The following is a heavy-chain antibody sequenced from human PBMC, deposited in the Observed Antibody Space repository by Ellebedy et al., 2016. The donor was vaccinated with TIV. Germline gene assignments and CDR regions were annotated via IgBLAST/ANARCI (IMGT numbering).Heavy chain of an antibody. D-gene: IGHD6-13*01. J-gene: IGHJ4*02. CDR1: GFTFDDYA. CDR3: AKDWGPPPYSRDFDY. CDR2: ISWNSGSI. V-gene: IGHV3-9*01. Sequence: SLKISXAASGFTFDDYAMHWVRQAPGKGLEWVSGISWNSGSIGYADPVKGRVTISRDNSKNTLDLQMNSLRAEDTGVYYCAKDWGPPPYSRDFDYWGQGTLVTVSS.